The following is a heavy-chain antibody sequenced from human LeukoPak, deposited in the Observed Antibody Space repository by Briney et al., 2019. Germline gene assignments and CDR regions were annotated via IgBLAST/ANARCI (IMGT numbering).Heavy chain of an antibody. D-gene: IGHD3-22*01. Sequence: ASVKVSCKASGYTFTSYYMHWVRQAPGQGLEWMGIINPSGGSTSYAQKFQGRVTMTRDTSTSTVYMELSSLRSEDTAVYYFARAAGDYYDSSGYYYYWGQGTLVTVSS. CDR3: ARAAGDYYDSSGYYYY. CDR1: GYTFTSYY. V-gene: IGHV1-46*01. J-gene: IGHJ4*02. CDR2: INPSGGST.